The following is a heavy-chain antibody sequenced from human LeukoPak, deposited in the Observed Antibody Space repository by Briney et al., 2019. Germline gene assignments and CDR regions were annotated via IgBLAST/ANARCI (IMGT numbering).Heavy chain of an antibody. CDR3: ARDAYSGNYFDY. CDR1: GGSLSSYY. D-gene: IGHD1-26*01. J-gene: IGHJ4*02. V-gene: IGHV4-59*01. CDR2: IYYSGST. Sequence: SETLSLTCTVSGGSLSSYYWSWIRQPPGKGLEWIGYIYYSGSTNYNPSLKSRVTISVDTSKNQFSLKLSSVTAADTAVYYCARDAYSGNYFDYWGQGTLVTVPS.